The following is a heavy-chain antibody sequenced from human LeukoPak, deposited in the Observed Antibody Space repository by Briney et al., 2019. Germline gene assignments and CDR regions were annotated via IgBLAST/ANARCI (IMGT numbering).Heavy chain of an antibody. CDR3: ARSSPPEGHIVVVPAAKGADYYYYGMDV. D-gene: IGHD2-2*01. J-gene: IGHJ6*02. CDR2: INPNSGGT. V-gene: IGHV1-2*02. Sequence: ASVKVSCKASGYTFTGYYMHWVRQAPGQGLGWMGWINPNSGGTNYAQKFQGRVTMTRDTSISTAYMELSRLRSDDTAVYHCARSSPPEGHIVVVPAAKGADYYYYGMDVWGQGTTVTVSS. CDR1: GYTFTGYY.